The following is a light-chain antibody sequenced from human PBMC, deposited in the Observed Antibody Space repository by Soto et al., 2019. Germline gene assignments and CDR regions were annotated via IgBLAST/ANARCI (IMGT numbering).Light chain of an antibody. CDR3: QQLNSFPIP. Sequence: IQLTQSPSSLSASVGDRVTITCRASQGISSFLAWYQQKPRKAPKLLIYGASTLQSGVPSRFSGSGSGTDFTLTLGSLQPEEFATYYCQQLNSFPIPFGPGNKVDIK. CDR2: GAS. V-gene: IGKV1-9*01. J-gene: IGKJ3*01. CDR1: QGISSF.